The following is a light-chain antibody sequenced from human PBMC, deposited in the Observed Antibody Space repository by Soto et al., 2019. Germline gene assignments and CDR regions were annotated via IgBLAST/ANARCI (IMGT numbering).Light chain of an antibody. CDR2: KAS. V-gene: IGKV1-5*03. CDR1: QTISSW. CDR3: QQYNNYSPFT. Sequence: DIQMTQSPSAMSASVGDRVTITCRASQTISSWLAWYQQKPGKAPKLLIYKASTLKSGVPSRFSGSGSGTEFTLTISSLQPDDFATYYCQQYNNYSPFTFGGGTKVDI. J-gene: IGKJ4*01.